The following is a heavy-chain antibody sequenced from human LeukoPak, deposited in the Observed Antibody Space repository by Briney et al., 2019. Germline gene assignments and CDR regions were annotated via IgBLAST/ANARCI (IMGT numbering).Heavy chain of an antibody. J-gene: IGHJ3*02. D-gene: IGHD1/OR15-1a*01. CDR3: ARPRTGSSGDAFDI. Sequence: GGSLKISWKGSGYTFISYWFGWLRQMHGKGLDGMELIYPGDSDTRYSPSFQGKVTISADKSISTAYLQCSSLKASDTAMYYCARPRTGSSGDAFDIWVQGTMVTVSS. CDR2: IYPGDSDT. CDR1: GYTFISYW. V-gene: IGHV5-51*01.